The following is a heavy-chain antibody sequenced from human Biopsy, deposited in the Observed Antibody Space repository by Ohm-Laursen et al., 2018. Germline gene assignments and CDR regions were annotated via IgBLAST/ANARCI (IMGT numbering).Heavy chain of an antibody. D-gene: IGHD3-10*01. V-gene: IGHV4-39*01. CDR1: GDSIATFNYY. Sequence: GTLSLTCSVSGDSIATFNYYWGWVRQPPGKGLEWLTTIFYSGTTYFSRTLESRLTISQDTSSNRFSLSLKYVTAADTGVYYCARIYFYGLGSSDYFFDSWGQGTLVTVSS. CDR2: IFYSGTT. J-gene: IGHJ4*02. CDR3: ARIYFYGLGSSDYFFDS.